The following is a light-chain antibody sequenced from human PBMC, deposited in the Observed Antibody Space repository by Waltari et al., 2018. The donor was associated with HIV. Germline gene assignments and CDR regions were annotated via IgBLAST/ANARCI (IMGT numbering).Light chain of an antibody. J-gene: IGLJ3*02. CDR3: SSYRSINSLV. CDR2: EVT. V-gene: IGLV2-14*03. CDR1: DRDVGAYDF. Sequence: QSALTQPASVSGSPGQSVTISCTGTDRDVGAYDFVSWYQQYPGRAPKLIIFEVTNRPSGISNRFSASKAGNTASLTISGLQADDEADYFCSSYRSINSLVFGGGTKLTV.